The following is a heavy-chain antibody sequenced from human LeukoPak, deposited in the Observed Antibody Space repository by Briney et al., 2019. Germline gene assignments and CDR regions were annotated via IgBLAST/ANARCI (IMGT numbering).Heavy chain of an antibody. V-gene: IGHV1-46*01. D-gene: IGHD2-8*01. CDR2: INPSGGST. CDR3: AREGGGYCTNGVCYRGEDYYYYMDV. CDR1: GYTFTSYY. J-gene: IGHJ6*03. Sequence: ASVKVSCKASGYTFTSYYMHWVRQAPGQGLEWVGIINPSGGSTNYAQTFQGRVTMTRDMSTNTVYMEMSRLRSEATAVYYCAREGGGYCTNGVCYRGEDYYYYMDVWGKGTTVTVFS.